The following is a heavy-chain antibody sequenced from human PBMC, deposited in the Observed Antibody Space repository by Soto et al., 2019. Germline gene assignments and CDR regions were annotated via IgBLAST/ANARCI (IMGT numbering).Heavy chain of an antibody. V-gene: IGHV3-30-3*01. CDR3: ARGASLVLYYFDY. CDR2: ISYDGSNK. Sequence: GGSLRLSCAASGLTFSTYAMHWVRQAPGKGLEWVAVISYDGSNKYYADSVKGRFTISRDNSKNTLYLQMNSLRGEDTAVYYCARGASLVLYYFDYWGQGTLVTVSS. D-gene: IGHD2-8*02. J-gene: IGHJ4*02. CDR1: GLTFSTYA.